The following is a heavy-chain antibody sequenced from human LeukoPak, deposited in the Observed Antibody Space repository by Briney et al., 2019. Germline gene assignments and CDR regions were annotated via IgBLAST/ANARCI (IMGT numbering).Heavy chain of an antibody. Sequence: GGSLRLSCAASGFTFSTYAMSWVRQAPGKGLEWVSAISGTGNSPYYGDSVKGRFTISRDNSKNTLYLQMNSLRAEDTAVYYCAKDLRTTVTPLDYWGQGTLVTVSS. J-gene: IGHJ4*02. CDR1: GFTFSTYA. CDR2: ISGTGNSP. CDR3: AKDLRTTVTPLDY. V-gene: IGHV3-23*01. D-gene: IGHD4-17*01.